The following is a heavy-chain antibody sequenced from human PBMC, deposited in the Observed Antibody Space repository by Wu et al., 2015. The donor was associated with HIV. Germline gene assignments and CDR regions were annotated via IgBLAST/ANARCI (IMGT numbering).Heavy chain of an antibody. D-gene: IGHD1-26*01. CDR1: GYTFNSYG. CDR3: ARDLRRSGSYNFDY. CDR2: ISAYNGNT. Sequence: QVQLVQSGAELTKPGASVRVSCKASGYTFNSYGISWVRQAPGQGLEWMGWISAYNGNTNYAQKLQGRVTMTTDTSTSTAYMELRSLRSDDTAVYYCARDLRRSGSYNFDYWGQGTLVTVSS. J-gene: IGHJ4*02. V-gene: IGHV1-18*01.